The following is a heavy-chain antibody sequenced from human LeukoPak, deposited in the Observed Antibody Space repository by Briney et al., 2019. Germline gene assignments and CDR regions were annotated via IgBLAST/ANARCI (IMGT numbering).Heavy chain of an antibody. CDR2: IYYSGST. Sequence: PSETLSLTCTVSGGSISSYYWSWIRQPPGKGLEWIGYIYYSGSTNYNPSLKSRVTISVDTSKNQFSLELSSVTAADTAVYYCARSSMVRGAFDIWGQGTMVTVSS. CDR1: GGSISSYY. D-gene: IGHD5-18*01. V-gene: IGHV4-59*01. J-gene: IGHJ3*02. CDR3: ARSSMVRGAFDI.